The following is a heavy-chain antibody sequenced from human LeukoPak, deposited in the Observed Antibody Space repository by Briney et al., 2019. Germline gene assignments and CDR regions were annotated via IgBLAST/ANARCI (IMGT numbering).Heavy chain of an antibody. J-gene: IGHJ4*02. CDR1: GFTFSSYW. CDR2: IHRDGTDT. D-gene: IGHD2-21*01. V-gene: IGHV3-74*01. Sequence: GGSLRLSCAASGFTFSSYWMHWVRQAPGKGLVWVSRIHRDGTDTSYADSVKGRFTISRDNSRNTLSLQMSSLRPEDTAVYYCAPHIHYSYEYWGRGTLVTVS. CDR3: APHIHYSYEY.